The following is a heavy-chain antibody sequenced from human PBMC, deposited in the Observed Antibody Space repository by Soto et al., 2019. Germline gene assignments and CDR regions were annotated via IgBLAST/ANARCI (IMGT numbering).Heavy chain of an antibody. V-gene: IGHV5-51*01. D-gene: IGHD6-6*01. Sequence: WESLKISCKGSGYSFTSYWNDWVRQMSGKGLAWGRIIYPGDSATRYSTFCEGQVTILAARSISPAYLQWNSLTASDTAMYSCAGGRSSAPDDSDIWGRGTMVTVSS. J-gene: IGHJ3*02. CDR1: GYSFTSYW. CDR2: IYPGDSAT. CDR3: AGGRSSAPDDSDI.